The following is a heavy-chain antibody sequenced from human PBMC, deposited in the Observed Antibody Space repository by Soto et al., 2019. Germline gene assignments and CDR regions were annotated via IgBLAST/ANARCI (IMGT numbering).Heavy chain of an antibody. Sequence: EVQLVESGGGLVQPGGSLRLSCAASGFTFSSYSMNWVRQAPGKGLEWVSYISSSSTIYYADSVKGRFTISRDNAKNSLYLQMNSLRAEDTAVYYCAGEGDTYYYGMDVWGQGTTVTVSS. V-gene: IGHV3-48*01. J-gene: IGHJ6*02. CDR3: AGEGDTYYYGMDV. CDR1: GFTFSSYS. CDR2: ISSSSTI. D-gene: IGHD5-18*01.